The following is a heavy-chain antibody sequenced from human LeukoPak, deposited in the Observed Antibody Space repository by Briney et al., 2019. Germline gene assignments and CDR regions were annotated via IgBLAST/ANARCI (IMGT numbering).Heavy chain of an antibody. D-gene: IGHD6-13*01. V-gene: IGHV1-2*02. CDR3: ARLLLAAAGIGWFNP. J-gene: IGHJ5*02. CDR1: GYTFTSYY. CDR2: INPNSGGT. Sequence: ASVKVSCKASGYTFTSYYMHWVRQAPGQGLEWMGWINPNSGGTNYAQKFQGRVTMTRDTSISTAYMELSRLRSDDTAVYYCARLLLAAAGIGWFNPWGQGTLVTVSS.